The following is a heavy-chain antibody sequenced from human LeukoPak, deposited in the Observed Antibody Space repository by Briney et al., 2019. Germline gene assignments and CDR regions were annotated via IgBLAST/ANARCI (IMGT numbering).Heavy chain of an antibody. CDR3: ARGLGQFDC. CDR2: IYYSGST. Sequence: SETLSLTCSVSGDSITLYYWSWIRQPPGKGLEWIGYIYYSGSTDSNPSLKSRITMSVDTSKNQLSLKLTSVTAADTAVYYCARGLGQFDCWGQGTLVTVSS. V-gene: IGHV4-59*01. J-gene: IGHJ4*02. CDR1: GDSITLYY.